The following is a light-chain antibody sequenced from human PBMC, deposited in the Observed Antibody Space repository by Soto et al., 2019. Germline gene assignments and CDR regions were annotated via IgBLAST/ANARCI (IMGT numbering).Light chain of an antibody. CDR2: DAS. CDR3: QQYGSSPFT. Sequence: EIVLTQSPGTLSLSPGERATLSCRASLSVTSNYLAWHQQKPGQAPRLLIYDASTRATGIPDRFSGSGSGTDFTLTISRLEPEDFAVYYCQQYGSSPFTFGPGTKVDIK. CDR1: LSVTSNY. V-gene: IGKV3-20*01. J-gene: IGKJ3*01.